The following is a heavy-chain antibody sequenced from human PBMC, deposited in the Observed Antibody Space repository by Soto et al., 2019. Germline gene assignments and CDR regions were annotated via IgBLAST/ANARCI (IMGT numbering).Heavy chain of an antibody. Sequence: GSLRLSCAASGFTFAGYAMTWVRQPPGKGLEWVSSISGSGANTYYADSVKGRFTVSRDNSENTLYLQMNSLRVEDTAIYYCAKRGPLGFCASTSCYAFDYWGPGALVTVSS. CDR2: ISGSGANT. D-gene: IGHD2-2*01. V-gene: IGHV3-23*01. J-gene: IGHJ4*02. CDR1: GFTFAGYA. CDR3: AKRGPLGFCASTSCYAFDY.